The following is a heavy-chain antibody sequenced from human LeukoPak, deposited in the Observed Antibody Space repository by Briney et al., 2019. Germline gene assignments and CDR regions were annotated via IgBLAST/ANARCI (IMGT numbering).Heavy chain of an antibody. Sequence: GGSLKISCKGSGYSFTSSWIGWVRQMPGQGLEGMGIIYPGDSDTRYSPSFQGQVTISADKSISTAYLQWSSLKASDTAMYYCARTHVDTAMGFDYWGQGTLVTVSS. D-gene: IGHD5-18*01. V-gene: IGHV5-51*01. CDR3: ARTHVDTAMGFDY. CDR1: GYSFTSSW. CDR2: IYPGDSDT. J-gene: IGHJ4*02.